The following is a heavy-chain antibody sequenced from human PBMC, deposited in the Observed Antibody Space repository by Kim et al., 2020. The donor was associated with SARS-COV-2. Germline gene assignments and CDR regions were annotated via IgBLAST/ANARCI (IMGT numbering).Heavy chain of an antibody. J-gene: IGHJ4*02. V-gene: IGHV3-7*01. CDR3: ATAPKGGALDY. Sequence: YVLGPVKRPFTISRDNAKSSLYLQMNSLRAEDTALFYCATAPKGGALDYWGQGTLVTVSS. D-gene: IGHD3-16*01.